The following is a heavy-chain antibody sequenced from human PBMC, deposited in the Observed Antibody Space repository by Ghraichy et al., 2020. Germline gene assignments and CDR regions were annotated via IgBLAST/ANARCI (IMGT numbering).Heavy chain of an antibody. D-gene: IGHD6-6*01. CDR3: AGIPWYSSSSGGDY. Sequence: ASVKVSCKASGYTFTGYYMHWVRQAPGQGLEWMGWINPNSGGTNYAQKFQGRVTMTRDTSISTAYMELSRLRSDDTAVYYCAGIPWYSSSSGGDYWGQGTLVTVSS. J-gene: IGHJ4*02. V-gene: IGHV1-2*02. CDR1: GYTFTGYY. CDR2: INPNSGGT.